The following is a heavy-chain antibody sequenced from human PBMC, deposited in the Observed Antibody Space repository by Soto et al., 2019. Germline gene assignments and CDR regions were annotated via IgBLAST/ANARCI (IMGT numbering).Heavy chain of an antibody. CDR2: IHYTGST. Sequence: SETLSLTCSVSGGSIISHYWSWIRQPPGKGLEWIGYIHYTGSTDYNPSLKSRLTISVDTSKNQFSLKLTSVTAADTDVYYCARGGWSLDYWGQGTLVTVSS. CDR3: ARGGWSLDY. V-gene: IGHV4-59*11. D-gene: IGHD2-15*01. J-gene: IGHJ4*02. CDR1: GGSIISHY.